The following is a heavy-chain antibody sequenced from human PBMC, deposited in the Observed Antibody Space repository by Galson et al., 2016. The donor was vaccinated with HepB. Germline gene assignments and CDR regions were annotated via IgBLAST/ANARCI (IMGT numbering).Heavy chain of an antibody. CDR2: ISFDGDNT. D-gene: IGHD5-12*01. V-gene: IGHV3-30*04. J-gene: IGHJ4*02. CDR3: VREKWLRLLAIGDN. Sequence: SLRLSCAASGFTFSSYPMHWVRQAPGKGLEWVAGISFDGDNTYYADSVKGRFTISRDKSKSTLYLQMNRLRPGDTAVYYCVREKWLRLLAIGDNWGQGTRVAVSS. CDR1: GFTFSSYP.